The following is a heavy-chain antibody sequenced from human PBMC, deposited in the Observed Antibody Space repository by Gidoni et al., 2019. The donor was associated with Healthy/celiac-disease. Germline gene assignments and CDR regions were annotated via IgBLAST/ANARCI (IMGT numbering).Heavy chain of an antibody. CDR3: ARHSRTYNWFDP. D-gene: IGHD2-2*01. CDR2: IYYSGST. J-gene: IGHJ5*02. Sequence: QLQLQESGPGLVKPSETLSLTCTVSCGSISSSSYYWGWIRQPPGKGLEWIGSIYYSGSTYYNPSLKSRVTISVDTSKNQFSLKLSSVTAADTAVYYCARHSRTYNWFDPWGQGTLVTVSS. CDR1: CGSISSSSYY. V-gene: IGHV4-39*01.